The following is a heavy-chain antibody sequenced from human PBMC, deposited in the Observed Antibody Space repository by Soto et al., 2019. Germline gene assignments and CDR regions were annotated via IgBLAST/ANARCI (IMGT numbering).Heavy chain of an antibody. V-gene: IGHV1-69*02. CDR3: ARSLGAYYDSSGYFPNWFDP. CDR1: GGTFSSYT. CDR2: IIPILGIA. Sequence: TVSCKASGGTFSSYTISWVRQAPGQGLEWMGRIIPILGIANYAQKFQGRVTITADKSTSTAYMELSSLRSEDTAVYYCARSLGAYYDSSGYFPNWFDPWGQGTLVTVSS. J-gene: IGHJ5*02. D-gene: IGHD3-22*01.